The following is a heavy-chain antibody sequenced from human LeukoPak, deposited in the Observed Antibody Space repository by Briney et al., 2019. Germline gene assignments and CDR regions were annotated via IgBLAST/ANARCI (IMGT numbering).Heavy chain of an antibody. V-gene: IGHV3-23*01. J-gene: IGHJ4*02. D-gene: IGHD5-24*01. CDR2: IGGSGGST. CDR1: GLTFSSYA. CDR3: AKDRDGYMGAFDY. Sequence: PGGSLRLSCAASGLTFSSYAMSWVRQAPGKGLEWVSAIGGSGGSTNYADSVEGRFTISRDNSKNTLYLQMNSLGAEDTALYYCAKDRDGYMGAFDYWGQGTLVTVSS.